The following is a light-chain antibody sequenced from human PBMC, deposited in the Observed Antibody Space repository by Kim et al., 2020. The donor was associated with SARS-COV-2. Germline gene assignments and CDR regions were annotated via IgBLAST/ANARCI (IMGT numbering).Light chain of an antibody. J-gene: IGLJ2*01. CDR1: SSDVGGYDY. CDR2: DVS. V-gene: IGLV2-11*01. CDR3: CSYAGRYSAV. Sequence: QSVLTQPRSVSGSPGQSVTIFCTGTSSDVGGYDYVSWYQQHPGKAPKLMIYDVSKRPSGVPDRFSGSKSGNTPSLTISGLQTEDEADYYCCSYAGRYSAVFGGGTQLTV.